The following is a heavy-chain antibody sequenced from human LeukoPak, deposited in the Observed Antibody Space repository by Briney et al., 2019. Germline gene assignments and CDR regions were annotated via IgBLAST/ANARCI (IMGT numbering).Heavy chain of an antibody. D-gene: IGHD2-2*01. CDR1: GFTFSSYA. CDR2: ISYDGSNK. V-gene: IGHV3-30-3*01. CDR3: VRDSGTYCSSTSCYVSDDY. J-gene: IGHJ4*02. Sequence: GGSLRLSCAASGFTFSSYAMHWVRQAPGKGLEWVAVISYDGSNKYYADSVKGRFTISRDNSKNTLYLQMNSLRAEDTAVYYCVRDSGTYCSSTSCYVSDDYWGQGTLVTVSS.